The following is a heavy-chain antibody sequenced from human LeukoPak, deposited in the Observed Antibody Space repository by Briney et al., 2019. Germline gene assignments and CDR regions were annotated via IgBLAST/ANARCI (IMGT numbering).Heavy chain of an antibody. CDR2: IHTSGST. D-gene: IGHD7-27*01. Sequence: PSESLSVTSSDPGGAIRSSNYYWTWLRQPAGKGLEWIGRIHTSGSTNYNPSLKSRVPISIDTSKNQFSLNLNSVTAAETAIYYCARDRAGDSFDIWGQGAMVTVS. V-gene: IGHV4-61*02. CDR3: ARDRAGDSFDI. J-gene: IGHJ3*02. CDR1: GGAIRSSNYY.